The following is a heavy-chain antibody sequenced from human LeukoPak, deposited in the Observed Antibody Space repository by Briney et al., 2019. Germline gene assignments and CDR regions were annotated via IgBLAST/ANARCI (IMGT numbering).Heavy chain of an antibody. V-gene: IGHV4-39*01. Sequence: SETLSLTCTVSGGSISSSSYYWGWIRQPPGKGPEWIGSINYSGSTYYNPSLKSRVTISVDTSKNQFSLKLSSVTAADTAVYYCARPAAYCSSTSCYKGSVDYWGQGTLVTVSS. D-gene: IGHD2-2*02. CDR2: INYSGST. CDR3: ARPAAYCSSTSCYKGSVDY. J-gene: IGHJ4*02. CDR1: GGSISSSSYY.